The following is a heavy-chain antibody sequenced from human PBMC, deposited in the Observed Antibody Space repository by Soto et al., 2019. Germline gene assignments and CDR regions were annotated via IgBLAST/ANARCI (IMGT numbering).Heavy chain of an antibody. J-gene: IGHJ3*02. Sequence: SETLSLTCTVSGYSISSGYYWGWIRQPPGKGLEWIGSIYHSGSTYYNPSLKSRVTISVDTSKNQFSLKLSPVTAADTAVYYCASPPYDSSGYDAFDIWGQGTMVTVSS. V-gene: IGHV4-38-2*02. CDR3: ASPPYDSSGYDAFDI. CDR2: IYHSGST. CDR1: GYSISSGYY. D-gene: IGHD3-22*01.